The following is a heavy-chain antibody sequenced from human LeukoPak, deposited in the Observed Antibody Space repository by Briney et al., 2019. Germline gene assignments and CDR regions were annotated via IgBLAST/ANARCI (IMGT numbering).Heavy chain of an antibody. CDR1: GGSFSGYY. CDR2: INHSGST. Sequence: SETLSLTCAVYGGSFSGYYRSWIRQPPGKGLEWIGEINHSGSTNYNPSLKSRVTISVDTSKNQFSLKLSSVTAADTAVYYCARVYTPSSGWYVPWGQGTLVTVSS. J-gene: IGHJ5*02. CDR3: ARVYTPSSGWYVP. D-gene: IGHD6-19*01. V-gene: IGHV4-34*01.